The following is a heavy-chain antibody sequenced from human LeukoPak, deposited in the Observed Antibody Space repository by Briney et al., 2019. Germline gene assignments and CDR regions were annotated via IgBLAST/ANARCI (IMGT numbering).Heavy chain of an antibody. Sequence: ASVKVSCTASGYTFTSHAIHWVRQAPGQRLEWMGWISAGNGNTKYSQNFQGRVTFISNTSATTAFMELSSLRSEDTAVYYCARDKIARSGWYEFPGYWGQGTLVTVSS. J-gene: IGHJ4*02. CDR1: GYTFTSHA. CDR3: ARDKIARSGWYEFPGY. V-gene: IGHV1-3*01. D-gene: IGHD6-19*01. CDR2: ISAGNGNT.